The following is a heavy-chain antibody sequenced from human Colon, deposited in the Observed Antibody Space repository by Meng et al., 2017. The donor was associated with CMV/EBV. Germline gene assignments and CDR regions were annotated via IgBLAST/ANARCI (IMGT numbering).Heavy chain of an antibody. CDR2: IYWEDEK. CDR3: SHRPLSFGERFSGWFDP. V-gene: IGHV2-5*02. D-gene: IGHD3-10*01. Sequence: QVTLKESGPTLVKPTQTLTLTCTFSGFPLNTSGVGVGWIREPPGKALEWRGLIYWEDEKGYTPSLKSRLTITKDTSKKQVVITMNNMEPVGTATNYCSHRPLSFGERFSGWFDPWGQGTLVTVSS. J-gene: IGHJ5*02. CDR1: GFPLNTSGVG.